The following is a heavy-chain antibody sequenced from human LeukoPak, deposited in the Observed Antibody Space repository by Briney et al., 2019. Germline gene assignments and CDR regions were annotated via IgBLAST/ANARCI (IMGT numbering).Heavy chain of an antibody. Sequence: RPSETLSLTCAVYGGSFSGYYWSWIRQPPGKGLEWIGEINHSGSTNYNPSLKSRVTISVDTSKNQFSLKLSSVTAADTAVYYCAIRRQGYSYGPNWFDPWGQGTLVTVSS. CDR3: AIRRQGYSYGPNWFDP. CDR1: GGSFSGYY. J-gene: IGHJ5*02. CDR2: INHSGST. D-gene: IGHD5-18*01. V-gene: IGHV4-34*01.